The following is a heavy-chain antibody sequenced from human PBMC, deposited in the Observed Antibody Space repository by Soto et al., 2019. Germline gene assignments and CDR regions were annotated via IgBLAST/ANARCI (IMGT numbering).Heavy chain of an antibody. D-gene: IGHD4-17*01. V-gene: IGHV4-59*01. Sequence: SETLSLTCTVSGGSISSYYWSWIRQPPGKGLEWIGYIYYSGSTNYNPSLKSRVTISVDTSKNQFSLKLSSVTAADTAVYYCARVGADYGDYIDYYYYYMDVWGKGTTVTVSS. CDR1: GGSISSYY. J-gene: IGHJ6*03. CDR3: ARVGADYGDYIDYYYYYMDV. CDR2: IYYSGST.